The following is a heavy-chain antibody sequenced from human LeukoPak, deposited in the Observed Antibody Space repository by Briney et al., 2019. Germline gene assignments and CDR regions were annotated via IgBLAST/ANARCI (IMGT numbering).Heavy chain of an antibody. V-gene: IGHV3-23*01. CDR1: GFTFSSYA. J-gene: IGHJ6*02. CDR2: LGGSGGST. Sequence: GASLRLSCVASGFTFSSYAMSWVRQAPGKGLEWGSALGGSGGSTDYAESLKGRFTISRYNSKNTLYLQMNSLRAEDTAVYYCAKDQGHQWLGPLTGYYYYGMDVWGQGTTVTVSS. D-gene: IGHD6-19*01. CDR3: AKDQGHQWLGPLTGYYYYGMDV.